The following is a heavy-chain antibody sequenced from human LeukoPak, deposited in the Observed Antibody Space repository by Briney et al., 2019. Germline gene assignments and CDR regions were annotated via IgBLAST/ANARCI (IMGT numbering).Heavy chain of an antibody. CDR3: ARRVATKPKYCFDN. CDR1: GGSFNSYY. CDR2: IFYTGST. D-gene: IGHD5-24*01. J-gene: IGHJ4*02. Sequence: SATLSLTCTVSGGSFNSYYWTWIRQPPGKGLEWIGFIFYTGSTSYNPSLKSRVTISLDTSKNQFSLRLSSVTAADTAVYYCARRVATKPKYCFDNWGQGTLVTVSA. V-gene: IGHV4-59*08.